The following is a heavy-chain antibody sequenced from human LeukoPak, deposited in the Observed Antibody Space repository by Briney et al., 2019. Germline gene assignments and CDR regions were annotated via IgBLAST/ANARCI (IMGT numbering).Heavy chain of an antibody. J-gene: IGHJ4*02. CDR3: ARDRTLYSSGWQLDY. Sequence: ASVKVSCKASGYTFTGYYMHWVRQAPGQGLEWMGRNNPNSGGTNYAQKFQGRVTMTRDTSISTAYMELSRLRSDDTAVYYCARDRTLYSSGWQLDYWGQGTLATVSS. D-gene: IGHD6-19*01. CDR2: NNPNSGGT. CDR1: GYTFTGYY. V-gene: IGHV1-2*06.